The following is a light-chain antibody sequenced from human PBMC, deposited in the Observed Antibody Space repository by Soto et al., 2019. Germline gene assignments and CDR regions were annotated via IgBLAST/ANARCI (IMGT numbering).Light chain of an antibody. V-gene: IGLV2-8*01. CDR3: TSYAGSDIWV. J-gene: IGLJ3*02. Sequence: QSALTQPPSASGSPGQSVTISCTGTSNDVGGYNYVSWYQQYPGKAPKLMIYEVSKRPSGVPDRFSGSKSGKTASLTVSGLQAEDEADYYCTSYAGSDIWVFGGGTKLTVL. CDR1: SNDVGGYNY. CDR2: EVS.